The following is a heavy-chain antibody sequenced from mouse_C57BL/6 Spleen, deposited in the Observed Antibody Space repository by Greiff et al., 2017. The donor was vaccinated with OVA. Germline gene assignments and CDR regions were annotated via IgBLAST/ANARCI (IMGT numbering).Heavy chain of an antibody. CDR2: ISSGSSTI. CDR1: GFTFSDYG. CDR3: ASSYGNYGAMDY. D-gene: IGHD2-1*01. V-gene: IGHV5-17*01. Sequence: EVMLVESGGGLVKPGGSLKLSCAASGFTFSDYGMHWVRQAPEKGLEWVAYISSGSSTIYYADTVKGRFTISRDNAKNTLFLQMTSLRSEDTAMYYCASSYGNYGAMDYWGQGTSVTVSS. J-gene: IGHJ4*01.